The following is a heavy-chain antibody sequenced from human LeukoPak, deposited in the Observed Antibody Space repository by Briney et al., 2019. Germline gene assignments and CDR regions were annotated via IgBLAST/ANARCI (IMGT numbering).Heavy chain of an antibody. Sequence: ASVKVSCKASGYTFTSYYMHWVRQAPGQGLEWMGIINPSGGSTSYAQKFQGRVTMTRDTSTSTVYMELSSLRSEDTAVYYCARGQGYSYGYRVWFDPWGQGTLVTVSS. V-gene: IGHV1-46*01. D-gene: IGHD5-18*01. CDR3: ARGQGYSYGYRVWFDP. J-gene: IGHJ5*02. CDR2: INPSGGST. CDR1: GYTFTSYY.